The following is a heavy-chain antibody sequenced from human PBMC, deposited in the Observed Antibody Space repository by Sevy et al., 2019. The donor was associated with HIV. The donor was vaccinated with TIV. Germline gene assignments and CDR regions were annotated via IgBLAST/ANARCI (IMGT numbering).Heavy chain of an antibody. CDR2: TYYRSTWHK. CDR3: ARDHNFVLDY. V-gene: IGHV6-1*01. CDR1: GDTVSSNSAA. D-gene: IGHD1-20*01. Sequence: SQTLSLTCAISGDTVSSNSAAWNWIRQSPARGLEWLGRTYYRSTWHKDYATSLNSRMAITPDTSKNQFSLQLNSVTPEDTAVYYCARDHNFVLDYWGQGIVVTVSS. J-gene: IGHJ4*02.